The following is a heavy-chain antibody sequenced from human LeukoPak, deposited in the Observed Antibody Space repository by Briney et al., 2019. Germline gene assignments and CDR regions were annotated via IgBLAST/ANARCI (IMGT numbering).Heavy chain of an antibody. CDR1: GFSFKTYE. J-gene: IGHJ5*02. CDR3: ARDVGFNNGWPA. V-gene: IGHV3-48*03. Sequence: PGGSLRLSCVASGFSFKTYEMNWVHQAPGKGLEWISYISVGGSDEDYADSVKGRFSISRDNAKNSLFLQMNSLRVEDTAVYYCARDVGFNNGWPAWGQGTLVTVSS. D-gene: IGHD6-19*01. CDR2: ISVGGSDE.